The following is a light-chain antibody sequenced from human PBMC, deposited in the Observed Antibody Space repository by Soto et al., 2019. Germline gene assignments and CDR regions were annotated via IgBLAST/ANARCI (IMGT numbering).Light chain of an antibody. CDR3: QQSYSPPLT. Sequence: DIVMTQSPDSLAVSLGERATMHCKSSQTVFYGINKKNYLAWYQHKPGQPPKLLIYWASTRESGVPDRFSGSGSGTDFTLTINSLQAEDVAVYYSQQSYSPPLTFGGGTKVEIK. CDR1: QTVFYGINKKNY. CDR2: WAS. J-gene: IGKJ4*01. V-gene: IGKV4-1*01.